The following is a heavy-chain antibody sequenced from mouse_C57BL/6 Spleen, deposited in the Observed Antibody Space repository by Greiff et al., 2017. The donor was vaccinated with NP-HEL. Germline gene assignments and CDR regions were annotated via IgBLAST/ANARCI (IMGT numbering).Heavy chain of an antibody. CDR1: GYAFSSYW. CDR3: AGNYYGSSPYYFDY. D-gene: IGHD1-1*01. CDR2: IYPGDGDT. Sequence: QVQLQQSGAELVKPGASVKISCKASGYAFSSYWMNWVKQRPGKGLEWIGQIYPGDGDTNYNGKFKGKATLTADKSSSTAYMQLSSLTSEDSAVYFCAGNYYGSSPYYFDYWGQGTTLTVSS. V-gene: IGHV1-80*01. J-gene: IGHJ2*01.